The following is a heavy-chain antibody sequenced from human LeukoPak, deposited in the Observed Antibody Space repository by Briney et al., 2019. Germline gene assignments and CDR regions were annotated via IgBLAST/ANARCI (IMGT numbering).Heavy chain of an antibody. J-gene: IGHJ6*03. CDR1: GGTFSRFP. Sequence: SVKVSCKTSGGTFSRFPVSWVRQAPGQGLEWIGGIVPVFGTPSRAQKFQGRLTITADESTGTAYMELSSLTSDDTAVYYCARGGDTALVRNYYYMDVWGKGTTVIISS. CDR3: ARGGDTALVRNYYYMDV. CDR2: IVPVFGTP. D-gene: IGHD5-18*01. V-gene: IGHV1-69*13.